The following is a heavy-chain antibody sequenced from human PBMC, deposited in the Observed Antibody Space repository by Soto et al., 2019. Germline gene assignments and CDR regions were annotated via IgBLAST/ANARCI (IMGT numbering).Heavy chain of an antibody. J-gene: IGHJ6*02. CDR3: ARSETAARMYYDFWSGYTPKSYYYGMDV. D-gene: IGHD3-3*01. CDR1: GYSISSGYY. CDR2: IYHIGST. V-gene: IGHV4-38-2*01. Sequence: SETLSLTCAVSGYSISSGYYWGWIRQPPGKGLEWIGSIYHIGSTYYNPSLKSRVTISVDTSKNQFSLKLSSVTAADTAVYYCARSETAARMYYDFWSGYTPKSYYYGMDVWGQGTAGKVS.